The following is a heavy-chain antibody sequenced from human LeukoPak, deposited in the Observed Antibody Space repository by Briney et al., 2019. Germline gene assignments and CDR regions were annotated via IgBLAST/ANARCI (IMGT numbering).Heavy chain of an antibody. CDR1: GGSISSYY. D-gene: IGHD3-22*01. CDR3: ARGIVVVNYYYYYGMDV. Sequence: SETLSLTCTVSGGSISSYYWSWIRQPPGKGLEWLGYIYYSGSTNYNPSLKSRVTISVDTSKNQFSLKLSSVTAADTAVYYCARGIVVVNYYYYYGMDVWDQGTTVTVSS. V-gene: IGHV4-59*01. CDR2: IYYSGST. J-gene: IGHJ6*02.